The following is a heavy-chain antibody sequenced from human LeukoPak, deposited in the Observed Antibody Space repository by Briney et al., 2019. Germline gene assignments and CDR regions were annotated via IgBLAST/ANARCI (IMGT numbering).Heavy chain of an antibody. V-gene: IGHV3-66*02. J-gene: IGHJ4*02. CDR3: ARLPNY. CDR1: GFTVSTHY. Sequence: GGSLRLSCAASGFTVSTHYMTWVRQAPGKGLEWVSVIYSGGSTYYADSVTGRFTISRDNSENTLYLQMNSLRTEDTAVYYCARLPNYWGQGTLVTVSS. CDR2: IYSGGST.